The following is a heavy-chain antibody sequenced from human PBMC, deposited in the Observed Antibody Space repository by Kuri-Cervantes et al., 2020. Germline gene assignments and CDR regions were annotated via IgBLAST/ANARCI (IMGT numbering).Heavy chain of an antibody. V-gene: IGHV3-21*01. CDR3: ARVGSYYFDY. CDR1: GFTFSSYA. D-gene: IGHD6-25*01. CDR2: ISSSSSYI. J-gene: IGHJ4*02. Sequence: GGSLRLSCAASGFTFSSYAMSRVRQAPGKGLEWVSSISSSSSYIYYADSVKGRFTISRDNAKNSLYLQMNSLRAEDTAVYYCARVGSYYFDYWGQGTLVTVSS.